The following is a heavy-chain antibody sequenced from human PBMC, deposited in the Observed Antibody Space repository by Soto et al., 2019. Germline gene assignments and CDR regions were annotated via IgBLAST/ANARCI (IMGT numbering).Heavy chain of an antibody. D-gene: IGHD2-2*01. CDR1: GFTSSSSV. J-gene: IGHJ4*02. V-gene: IGHV3-23*01. CDR2: LNHARGGAYCA. CDR3: QKGHTPAELSMPRTFHN. Sequence: GGSLRLSCAASGFTSSSSVMRWVRQAPEKGLEWVSGLNHARGGAYCAYYPDSGKGRFIISRDNAENTVYLQINSLRVEDTAVYYCQKGHTPAELSMPRTFHNWGQGTLVTVAS.